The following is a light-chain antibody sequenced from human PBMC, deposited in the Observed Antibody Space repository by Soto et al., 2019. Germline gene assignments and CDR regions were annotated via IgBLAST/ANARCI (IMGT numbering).Light chain of an antibody. CDR2: DAS. CDR3: QQYDSVLGT. Sequence: DIQMTQSPATLSASVGDSVTITCRASQSISHWLAWYQQKPGKAPKFLIYDASSLESGVPSRFSGSRSGTEFTLTISSLQPDDFATYYCQQYDSVLGTFGPGTKVDIK. J-gene: IGKJ1*01. CDR1: QSISHW. V-gene: IGKV1-5*01.